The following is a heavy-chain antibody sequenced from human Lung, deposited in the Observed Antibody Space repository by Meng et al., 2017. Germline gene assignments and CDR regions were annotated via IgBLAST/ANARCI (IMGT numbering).Heavy chain of an antibody. CDR2: MWYGGSDQ. Sequence: GESLKISCTASGFTFSNFVIHWVRQVPGKGLEWVAAMWYGGSDQYYADSVKGRFTISRDNSKNTLFLQINNLRAEDTAVYYCAREPRFRGNSHFDYWGQGTLVTVSS. CDR3: AREPRFRGNSHFDY. V-gene: IGHV3-33*01. D-gene: IGHD4-23*01. CDR1: GFTFSNFV. J-gene: IGHJ4*02.